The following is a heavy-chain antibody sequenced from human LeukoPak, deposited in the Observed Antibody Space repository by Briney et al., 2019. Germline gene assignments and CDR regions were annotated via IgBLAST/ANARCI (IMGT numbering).Heavy chain of an antibody. Sequence: GGSLRLSCAASGFTFSNYAMSWVRQAPGKGLEWVSTISGSGSPTYYADSVKGRFTISRDNSKNTLYLQVNSLRVEDTAVYYCAKVTGLVDPFAYWGQGTLVTVSS. V-gene: IGHV3-23*01. D-gene: IGHD2-21*02. CDR2: ISGSGSPT. CDR3: AKVTGLVDPFAY. CDR1: GFTFSNYA. J-gene: IGHJ4*02.